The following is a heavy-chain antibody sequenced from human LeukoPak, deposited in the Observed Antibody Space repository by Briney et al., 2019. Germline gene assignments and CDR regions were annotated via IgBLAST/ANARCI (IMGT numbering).Heavy chain of an antibody. D-gene: IGHD4-17*01. CDR1: GYTFTSYG. CDR2: ISTYNGNT. V-gene: IGHV1-18*01. CDR3: ARNYDYGDYVVEYFQL. Sequence: ASVKDTFKASGYTFTSYGISWVRQAPGQGLEWMGWISTYNGNTNYAQKLPGRVTMTTDTSTSTAYMELRSLRSDDTAVYYCARNYDYGDYVVEYFQLWGQGTLVTVSS. J-gene: IGHJ1*01.